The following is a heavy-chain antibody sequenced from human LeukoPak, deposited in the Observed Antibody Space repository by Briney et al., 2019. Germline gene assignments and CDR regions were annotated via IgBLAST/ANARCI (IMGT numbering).Heavy chain of an antibody. CDR3: AREVRSSVGTWFDP. D-gene: IGHD6-25*01. Sequence: PWGSLRLSFAASGFPFSSYWMHWVRPAPGKGLVWVSRINSDGSSTSYADSVKGRFTISRDNAKNTLYLQMNGLRAEDTAVYYCAREVRSSVGTWFDPWGQGTLVTVSS. CDR2: INSDGSST. CDR1: GFPFSSYW. J-gene: IGHJ5*02. V-gene: IGHV3-74*01.